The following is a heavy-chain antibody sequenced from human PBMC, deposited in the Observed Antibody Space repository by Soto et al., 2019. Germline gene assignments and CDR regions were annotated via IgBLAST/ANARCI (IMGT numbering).Heavy chain of an antibody. V-gene: IGHV3-21*01. J-gene: IGHJ3*02. CDR1: GFTFSSYS. CDR2: ISSSSSYI. CDR3: ARGIAARPRDAFDI. Sequence: PGGSLRLSCAASGFTFSSYSMNWVRQAPGKGLEWVSSISSSSSYIYYADSVKGRFTISRDNAKNSLYLQMNSLRAEDTAVYYCARGIAARPRDAFDIWGQGTMVTVSS. D-gene: IGHD6-6*01.